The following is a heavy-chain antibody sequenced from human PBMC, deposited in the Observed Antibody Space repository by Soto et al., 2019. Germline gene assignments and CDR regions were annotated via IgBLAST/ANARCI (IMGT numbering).Heavy chain of an antibody. D-gene: IGHD4-17*01. Sequence: ASVKVSCKASGYTFTSYAMHWVRQAPGQRLEWMGWINAGNGNTKYSQKFQGRVTITRDTSASTAYMELSSLRSEDTAVYYCGRDAASLDYGDLYYFDYWGQGTLVTVSS. CDR2: INAGNGNT. CDR1: GYTFTSYA. CDR3: GRDAASLDYGDLYYFDY. J-gene: IGHJ4*02. V-gene: IGHV1-3*01.